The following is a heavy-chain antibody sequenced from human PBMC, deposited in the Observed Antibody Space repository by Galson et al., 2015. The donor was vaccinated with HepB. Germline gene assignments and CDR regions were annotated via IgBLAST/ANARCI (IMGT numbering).Heavy chain of an antibody. J-gene: IGHJ5*02. V-gene: IGHV7-4-1*02. Sequence: SVKVSCKASGYTFTSYGMNWVRQAPGQGLEWMGWINTKTGNPTYAQGFTGRFVFSLDTSVTTTYLQINSLEAEDTAVYYCARDLNNWNDVDWFDPWGQGTLVTVSS. D-gene: IGHD1-20*01. CDR2: INTKTGNP. CDR1: GYTFTSYG. CDR3: ARDLNNWNDVDWFDP.